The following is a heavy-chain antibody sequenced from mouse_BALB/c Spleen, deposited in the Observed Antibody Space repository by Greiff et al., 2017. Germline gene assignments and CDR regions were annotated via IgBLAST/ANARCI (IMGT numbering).Heavy chain of an antibody. J-gene: IGHJ2*01. CDR2: IRNKANGYTT. Sequence: EVQLVESGGGLVQPGGSLRLSCATSGFTFTDYYMSWVRQPPGKALEWLGFIRNKANGYTTEYSASVKGRFTISRDNSQSILYLQMNTLRAEDSATYYCARRDYYGSSYFDYWGQGTTLTVSS. CDR3: ARRDYYGSSYFDY. V-gene: IGHV7-3*02. CDR1: GFTFTDYY. D-gene: IGHD1-1*01.